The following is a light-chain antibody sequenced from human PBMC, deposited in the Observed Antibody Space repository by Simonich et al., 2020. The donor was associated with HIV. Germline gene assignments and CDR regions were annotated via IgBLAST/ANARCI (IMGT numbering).Light chain of an antibody. V-gene: IGKV4-1*01. J-gene: IGKJ3*01. CDR1: QSVLYSSNNKNY. CDR3: QQYYSAPVT. CDR2: WAP. Sequence: DIVMTQSPDSLAVSLGERATINCKSSQSVLYSSNNKNYLAWYQQKPGQPPKLLIYWAPTREAGVPDRFSGSGSGTDFTLTISSLQAEDVAVYYCQQYYSAPVTFGPGTKVDMK.